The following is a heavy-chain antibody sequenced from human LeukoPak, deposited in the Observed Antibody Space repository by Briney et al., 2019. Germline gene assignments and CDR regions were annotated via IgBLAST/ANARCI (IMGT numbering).Heavy chain of an antibody. Sequence: SETLSLTCTVSGGSISSYYWSWIRQPPGKGLEWIGYIYYSGSTNYNPSLKSRVTISVDTSKNQFSLRLSSVTAADTAVYYCASTIVVVPAAMTGAAAGDYYMDVWGKGTTVTISS. CDR2: IYYSGST. J-gene: IGHJ6*03. V-gene: IGHV4-59*01. CDR3: ASTIVVVPAAMTGAAAGDYYMDV. CDR1: GGSISSYY. D-gene: IGHD2-2*01.